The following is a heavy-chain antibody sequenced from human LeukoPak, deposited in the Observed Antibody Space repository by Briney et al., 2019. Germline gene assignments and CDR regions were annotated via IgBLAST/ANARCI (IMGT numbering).Heavy chain of an antibody. V-gene: IGHV4-31*03. D-gene: IGHD3-22*01. CDR1: GGSISSGGYY. J-gene: IGHJ3*02. CDR2: IYYSGST. Sequence: SETLSLTCTVSGGSISSGGYYWSWIRQHPGKGLEWIGYIYYSGSTYYNPSLKSRVTISVDTSKNQFSLKLSSVTAADTAVYYCARSSYYYDSSYAFDIWGQGTVVTVSS. CDR3: ARSSYYYDSSYAFDI.